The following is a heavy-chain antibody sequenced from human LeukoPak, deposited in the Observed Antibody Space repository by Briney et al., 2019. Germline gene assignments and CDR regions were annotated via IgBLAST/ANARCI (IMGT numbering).Heavy chain of an antibody. CDR1: GFTFNSNW. V-gene: IGHV3-7*01. D-gene: IGHD3-22*01. CDR3: ARDKYYDRYFDS. CDR2: IKQDGSEK. J-gene: IGHJ4*02. Sequence: GGSLRLSCAASGFTFNSNWMSWVRQAPGKGLEWVANIKQDGSEKYYVDSVEGRFTISRDNAKNSLSLQMNSLRAEDTVVYYCARDKYYDRYFDSWGQGTLVTVSS.